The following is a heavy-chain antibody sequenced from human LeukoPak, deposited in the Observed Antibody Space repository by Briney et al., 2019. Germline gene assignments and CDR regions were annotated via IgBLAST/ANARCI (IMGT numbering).Heavy chain of an antibody. CDR3: AKDHSLPRYYYDSSGDAFDI. CDR2: ISGSGGST. CDR1: GFTFSSYA. Sequence: GGSLRLSCAASGFTFSSYAMSWVRQAPGKGLEWVSAISGSGGSTYYADSVKGRFTISRDNSKNTLYLKMNSLRAEDTAVYYCAKDHSLPRYYYDSSGDAFDIWGQGTMVTVSS. V-gene: IGHV3-23*01. J-gene: IGHJ3*02. D-gene: IGHD3-22*01.